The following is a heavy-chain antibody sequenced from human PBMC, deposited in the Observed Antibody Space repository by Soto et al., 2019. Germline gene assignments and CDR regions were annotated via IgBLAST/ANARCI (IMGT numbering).Heavy chain of an antibody. CDR1: GGSISSSNW. Sequence: SETLSLTCAVSGGSISSSNWWSWVRQPPGKGLEWIGEIYHSGSTNYNPSLKSRVTISVDKSKNQFSLKLSSVTAAGTAVYYCARAPDTAMVTRWFDPWGQGTLVTV. CDR3: ARAPDTAMVTRWFDP. V-gene: IGHV4-4*02. D-gene: IGHD5-18*01. CDR2: IYHSGST. J-gene: IGHJ5*02.